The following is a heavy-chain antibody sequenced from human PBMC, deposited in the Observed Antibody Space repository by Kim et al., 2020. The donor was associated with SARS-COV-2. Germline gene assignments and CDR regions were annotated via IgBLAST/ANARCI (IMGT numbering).Heavy chain of an antibody. V-gene: IGHV4-31*03. J-gene: IGHJ3*02. Sequence: SETLSLTCTVSGGSISSGGYYWSWIRQHPGKGLEWIGYIYYSGSTYYNPSLKSRVTISVDTSKNQFSLKLSSVTAADTAVYYCVRLRITMIVVVDAFDIWGQGTMVTVSS. CDR2: IYYSGST. CDR1: GGSISSGGYY. D-gene: IGHD3-22*01. CDR3: VRLRITMIVVVDAFDI.